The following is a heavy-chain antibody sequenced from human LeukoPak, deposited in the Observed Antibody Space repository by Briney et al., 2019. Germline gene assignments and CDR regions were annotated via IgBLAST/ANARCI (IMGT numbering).Heavy chain of an antibody. CDR1: GGSISSSSYY. D-gene: IGHD6-6*01. J-gene: IGHJ5*02. V-gene: IGHV4-39*07. CDR3: ARGGSIAGWFDP. Sequence: SETLSLTCTVSGGSISSSSYYWGWIRQPPGKGLEWIGSIYYSGTTYYNPSLKSRVTISVDTSKNQFSLKLSSVTAADTAVCYCARGGSIAGWFDPWGQGTLVTVSS. CDR2: IYYSGTT.